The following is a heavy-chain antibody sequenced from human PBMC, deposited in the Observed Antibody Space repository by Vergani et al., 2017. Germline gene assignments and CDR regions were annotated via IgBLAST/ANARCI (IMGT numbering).Heavy chain of an antibody. CDR2: MWYDGSNK. J-gene: IGHJ6*03. D-gene: IGHD2-2*01. V-gene: IGHV3-33*01. CDR3: ARGAGYCSSTSCPPTLRHYYYYIGV. Sequence: QVQLVESGGGVVQPGRSLRLSCAASGFTFSSYGLHWVRQAPGKGFEWVAVMWYDGSNKYYADSVKGRFTISRDSSKNTLYLQMNGLRAEDTAVYYCARGAGYCSSTSCPPTLRHYYYYIGVWGKGTTVTVSS. CDR1: GFTFSSYG.